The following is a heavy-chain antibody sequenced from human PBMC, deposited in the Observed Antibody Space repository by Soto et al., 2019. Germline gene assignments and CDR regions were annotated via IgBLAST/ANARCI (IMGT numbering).Heavy chain of an antibody. CDR1: GGTSTRYA. CDR3: NRGSEYDFLSGYL. Sequence: QERLVQSGAEVSKPGSSVKVSCKVTGGTSTRYAINWVRQAPGQGLEWMGGIVPMFGTSKYAQKFQGRVTITADTSTNIAYMELRSLRSEDTAVYYCNRGSEYDFLSGYLWGQGTLFSVSS. V-gene: IGHV1-69*06. D-gene: IGHD3-3*01. CDR2: IVPMFGTS. J-gene: IGHJ4*02.